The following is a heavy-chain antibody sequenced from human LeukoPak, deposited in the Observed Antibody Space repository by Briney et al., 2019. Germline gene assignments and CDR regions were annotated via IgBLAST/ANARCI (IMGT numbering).Heavy chain of an antibody. CDR2: IRSKAYRGTT. J-gene: IGHJ4*02. Sequence: GRSLRLSCTGSGFTFGDHAMSWVRQAPGKGLEWVGFIRSKAYRGTTEYAASVKGRFTISRDDAKSTLYLQMNSLNTEDTAVYFCTSALNLVLGELLGYWGQGTLVTVSS. CDR1: GFTFGDHA. CDR3: TSALNLVLGELLGY. V-gene: IGHV3-49*04. D-gene: IGHD3-16*01.